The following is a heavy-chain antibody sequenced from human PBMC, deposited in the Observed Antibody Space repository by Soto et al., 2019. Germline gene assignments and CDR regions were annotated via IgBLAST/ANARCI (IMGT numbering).Heavy chain of an antibody. D-gene: IGHD6-13*01. CDR1: GGAFNNYA. CDR2: IVPVFPSV. Sequence: QVQLVQSGAEVKRPGSSVKVSCTASGGAFNNYAIYWVRQAPGQGLEWLGTIVPVFPSVYYAPRFQGRLTITADGSTDTVYMMLTSLKSEDTAVYYCAREMPSTAAAYFYYGLNVGGKGTSVTVSS. CDR3: AREMPSTAAAYFYYGLNV. J-gene: IGHJ6*04. V-gene: IGHV1-69*18.